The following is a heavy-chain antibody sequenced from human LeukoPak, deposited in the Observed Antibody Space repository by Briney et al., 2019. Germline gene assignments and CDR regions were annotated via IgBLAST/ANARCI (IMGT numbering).Heavy chain of an antibody. CDR3: AGSSTSLTYFDY. V-gene: IGHV4-30-4*01. Sequence: SETLSLTCTVSGGSISSGDYYWSWIRQPPGKGLEWIGYIYYSGSTYYNPSLKSRVTISVDTSKNQFSLKLSSVTAADAAVYYCAGSSTSLTYFDYWGQGTLVTVSS. CDR1: GGSISSGDYY. D-gene: IGHD2-2*01. J-gene: IGHJ4*02. CDR2: IYYSGST.